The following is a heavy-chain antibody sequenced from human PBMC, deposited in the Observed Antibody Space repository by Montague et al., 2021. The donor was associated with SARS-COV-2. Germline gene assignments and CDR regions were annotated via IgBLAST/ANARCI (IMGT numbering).Heavy chain of an antibody. CDR1: GDSISSSAYY. D-gene: IGHD2-15*01. Sequence: TLSLTCTVSGDSISSSAYYWSWIRQHPGKGLEWIGYIYYTGSSYYNPTLRSRLTISVDTSKNQFSLKLNSVTAAETAVYYCAREGRAYCSGGSCYFVFDVWGQGTTVTVSS. V-gene: IGHV4-31*03. J-gene: IGHJ6*02. CDR2: IYYTGSS. CDR3: AREGRAYCSGGSCYFVFDV.